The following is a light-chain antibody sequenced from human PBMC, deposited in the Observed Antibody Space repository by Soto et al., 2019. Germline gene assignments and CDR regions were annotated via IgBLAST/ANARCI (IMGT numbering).Light chain of an antibody. J-gene: IGKJ4*01. CDR2: GAS. CDR3: QQYGSSPLLT. V-gene: IGKV3-20*01. Sequence: EIVLTQSPGTLSLSPGERATLSCRASQSVSSSYLAWYQQKPGQAPRLLIYGASSRATGIPDRFSGSGSGTDFTLTISRLEPEDFAXYYCQQYGSSPLLTFGGGTKVEIK. CDR1: QSVSSSY.